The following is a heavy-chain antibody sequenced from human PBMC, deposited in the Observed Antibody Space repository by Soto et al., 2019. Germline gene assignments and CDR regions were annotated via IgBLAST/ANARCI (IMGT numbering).Heavy chain of an antibody. J-gene: IGHJ6*02. CDR3: ARHTFVVVPAAMAADYYYYGMDV. CDR1: GYSFTSYW. V-gene: IGHV5-51*01. Sequence: GESLKISCKGSGYSFTSYWIGWVRQMPGKGLEWMGIIYPGDSDTRYSPSFQGQVTISADKSISTAYLQLSSLKASDTAMYYCARHTFVVVPAAMAADYYYYGMDVWGQGTTVTVSS. CDR2: IYPGDSDT. D-gene: IGHD2-2*01.